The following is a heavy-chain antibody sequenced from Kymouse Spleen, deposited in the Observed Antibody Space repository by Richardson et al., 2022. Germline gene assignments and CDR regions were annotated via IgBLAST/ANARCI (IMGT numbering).Heavy chain of an antibody. CDR3: ARDGSGSSLLDY. D-gene: IGHD3-10*01. Sequence: QVQLQQWGAGLLKPSETLSLTCAVYGGSFSGYYWSWIRQPPGKGLEWIGEINHSGSTNYNPSLKSRVTISVDTSKNQFSLKLSSVTAADTAVYYCARDGSGSSLLDYWGQGTLVTVSS. J-gene: IGHJ4*02. CDR2: INHSGST. V-gene: IGHV4-34*01. CDR1: GGSFSGYY.